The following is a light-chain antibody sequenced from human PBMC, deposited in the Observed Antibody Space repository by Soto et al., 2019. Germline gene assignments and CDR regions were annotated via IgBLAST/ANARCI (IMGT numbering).Light chain of an antibody. CDR3: AAWDDRWV. Sequence: QSVLTQPPSASGTPGQRVTISCSGSSSNIGSNYVYWYQQLPGTAPNHLLYSNNQRPSGVPARFSGSKSGPSASLALSGLRAEYEADYYGAAWDDRWVFGGGTKLTVL. J-gene: IGLJ3*02. CDR1: SSNIGSNY. CDR2: SNN. V-gene: IGLV1-47*02.